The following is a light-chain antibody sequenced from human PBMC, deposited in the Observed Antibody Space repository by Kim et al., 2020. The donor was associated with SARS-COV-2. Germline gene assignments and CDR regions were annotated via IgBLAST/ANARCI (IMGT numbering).Light chain of an antibody. CDR1: SGHSRYA. J-gene: IGLJ2*01. Sequence: VNLTRTWSSGHSRYAIGWDQTQPEQGPRYLMKLNSDGSHSKGDGSPARLSGSSSGAERYITISSLKSEDEDDYYCQPWGTGIQGVFGGGTQLTVL. CDR2: LNSDGSH. V-gene: IGLV4-69*01. CDR3: QPWGTGIQGV.